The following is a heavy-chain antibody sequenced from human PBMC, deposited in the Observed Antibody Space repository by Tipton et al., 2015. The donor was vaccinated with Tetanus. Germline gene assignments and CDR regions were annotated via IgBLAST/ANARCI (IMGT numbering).Heavy chain of an antibody. Sequence: SLRLSCAASGFTFSSYSMNWVRQAPGKGLEWVSYISSSSSTIYYADSVKGRFTISRDNAKNSLYLQMNSLRDEDTAVYYCASSPTTYYYDSSGYKNWGQGTLVTVSS. CDR3: ASSPTTYYYDSSGYKN. CDR2: ISSSSSTI. CDR1: GFTFSSYS. J-gene: IGHJ4*02. D-gene: IGHD3-22*01. V-gene: IGHV3-48*02.